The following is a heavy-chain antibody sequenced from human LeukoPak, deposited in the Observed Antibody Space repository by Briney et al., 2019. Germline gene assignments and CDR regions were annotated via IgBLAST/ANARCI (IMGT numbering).Heavy chain of an antibody. D-gene: IGHD1-26*01. J-gene: IGHJ4*02. CDR2: IHPNSGGT. CDR3: ATAPMYSGSYYIPVSFDY. CDR1: GYTFTGDY. Sequence: ASVKVSCKASGYTFTGDYMHWVRQAPGQGLEWMGRIHPNSGGTKYAQKFQGRVTMTRDTSIATAYMELSRLRSDDTAVYYCATAPMYSGSYYIPVSFDYWGQGTLVTVSS. V-gene: IGHV1-2*06.